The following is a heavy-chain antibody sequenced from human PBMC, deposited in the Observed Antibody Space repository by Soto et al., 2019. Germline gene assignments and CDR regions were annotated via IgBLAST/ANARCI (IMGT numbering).Heavy chain of an antibody. V-gene: IGHV1-18*01. Sequence: ASVKVSCKASGYTFTSYGISWVRQAPGQGLEWMGWISAYNGNIKFAQKVQGRVTMTTDTFTSTAYMELRSLRSDDTAVYYCATVDSSGWYGTRGYFDYWGQGTLVTVSS. CDR3: ATVDSSGWYGTRGYFDY. D-gene: IGHD6-19*01. CDR2: ISAYNGNI. CDR1: GYTFTSYG. J-gene: IGHJ4*02.